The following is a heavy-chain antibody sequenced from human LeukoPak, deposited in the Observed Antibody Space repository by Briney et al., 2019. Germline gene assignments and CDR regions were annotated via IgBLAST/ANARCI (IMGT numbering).Heavy chain of an antibody. J-gene: IGHJ4*02. D-gene: IGHD6-19*01. CDR2: IYYSGST. CDR1: GGSISSYY. Sequence: SETLSLTCTVSGGSISSYYWSWIRQPPGKGLGWIGYIYYSGSTNYNPSLKSRVTISVDTSKNQFSLKLSSVTAADTAVYYCARVSGRSGWYLDYWGQGTLVTVSS. CDR3: ARVSGRSGWYLDY. V-gene: IGHV4-59*08.